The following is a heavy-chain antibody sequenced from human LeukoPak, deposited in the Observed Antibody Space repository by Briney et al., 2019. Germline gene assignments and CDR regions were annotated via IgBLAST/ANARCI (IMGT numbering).Heavy chain of an antibody. J-gene: IGHJ4*02. Sequence: SETLSLTCTASGYSISSGFYWGWIRQPPGKGLEWIGSIYQSGSTYYNPSLKTRVIISVDTSKNQFSLKLSSVTAADTAMYYCARDVRLVCSSGSCYFDYWGQGARVTVSS. V-gene: IGHV4-38-2*02. CDR2: IYQSGST. CDR1: GYSISSGFY. D-gene: IGHD2-15*01. CDR3: ARDVRLVCSSGSCYFDY.